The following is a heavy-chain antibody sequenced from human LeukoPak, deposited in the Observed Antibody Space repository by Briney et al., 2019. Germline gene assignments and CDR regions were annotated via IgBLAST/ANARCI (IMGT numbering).Heavy chain of an antibody. CDR3: ARRVVGGTDYFDY. CDR1: GFAFGTYW. V-gene: IGHV3-7*01. CDR2: IKIDGTEK. D-gene: IGHD1-26*01. J-gene: IGHJ4*02. Sequence: GGSLRLSCAASGFAFGTYWMTWVRQAPGKGLEWVANIKIDGTEKRYADSVKGRFTISRDNAKNSLYLQMSSLRAEDTAVYYCARRVVGGTDYFDYWGQGTLVTVSS.